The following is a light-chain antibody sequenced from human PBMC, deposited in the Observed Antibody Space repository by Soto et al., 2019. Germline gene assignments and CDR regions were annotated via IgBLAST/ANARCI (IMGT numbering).Light chain of an antibody. CDR2: GAS. J-gene: IGKJ1*01. Sequence: ETVLSQSPGTLSLSPGERATLSCMAARSVVSNNLAWYQQKPGQAPRLLIYGASNRATGIPDRFSGSGSGTDFTLTISRLEPEDFAVYYCQQYGSSVTFGQGTKVDIK. CDR3: QQYGSSVT. CDR1: RSVVSNN. V-gene: IGKV3-20*01.